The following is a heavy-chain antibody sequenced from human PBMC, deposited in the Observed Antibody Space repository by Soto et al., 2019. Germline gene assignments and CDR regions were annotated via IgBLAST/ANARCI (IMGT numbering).Heavy chain of an antibody. J-gene: IGHJ2*01. V-gene: IGHV4-39*01. CDR2: IYSTGNT. Sequence: PSETKSVTCTVSGDTIRSSAYWGWIRQTPGKGLEWIGSIYSTGNTYYNPSLNSQVTISVDTSKNQFSLNVISVTAADTAVYYCARKSQAWYFDLWGRGTLVTVSS. CDR3: ARKSQAWYFDL. CDR1: GDTIRSSAY.